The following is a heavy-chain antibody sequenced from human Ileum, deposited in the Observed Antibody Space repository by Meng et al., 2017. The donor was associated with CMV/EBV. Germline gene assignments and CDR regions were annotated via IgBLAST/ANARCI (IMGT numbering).Heavy chain of an antibody. CDR1: GYTFTDFY. CDR2: MNPNDGGT. Sequence: ASVKVSCKASGYTFTDFYVHWVRQAPGQGLEWLGYMNPNDGGTNYAQKFQGRVTMTRDTSISTSYMELSSLRSDDMAVYYCARLRGYCTSISCSALIYWGQGTLVTVSS. D-gene: IGHD2-2*01. J-gene: IGHJ4*02. CDR3: ARLRGYCTSISCSALIY. V-gene: IGHV1-2*02.